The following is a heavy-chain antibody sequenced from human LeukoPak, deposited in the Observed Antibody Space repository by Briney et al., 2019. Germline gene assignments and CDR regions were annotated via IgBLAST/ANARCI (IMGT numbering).Heavy chain of an antibody. CDR3: AKDRSIVGATIDY. Sequence: GRSLGLSCAASGFTFSSYGMHWVRQAPGKGLEWVAVISYDGSNKNYADSVKGRFTISRDNSKNALHLQMNSLRAEDTAVYYCAKDRSIVGATIDYWGQGTLVTVST. CDR1: GFTFSSYG. J-gene: IGHJ4*02. CDR2: ISYDGSNK. D-gene: IGHD1-26*01. V-gene: IGHV3-30*18.